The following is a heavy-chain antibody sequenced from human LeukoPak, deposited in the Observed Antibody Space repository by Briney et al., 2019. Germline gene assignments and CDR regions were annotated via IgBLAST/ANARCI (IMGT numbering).Heavy chain of an antibody. V-gene: IGHV4-59*08. Sequence: SETLSLTCTVSGXSISSYYWSWIRQPPGKGLEWIGYIYYSGSTNYNPSLKSRVTISVDTSKNQFSLKLSSVTAADTAVYYCARHGNGRGWYYFDYWGQGTLVTVSS. J-gene: IGHJ4*02. CDR3: ARHGNGRGWYYFDY. D-gene: IGHD2-8*01. CDR2: IYYSGST. CDR1: GXSISSYY.